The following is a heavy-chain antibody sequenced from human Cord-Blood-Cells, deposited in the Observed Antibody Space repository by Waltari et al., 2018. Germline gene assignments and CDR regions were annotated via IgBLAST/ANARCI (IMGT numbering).Heavy chain of an antibody. CDR3: ARDQGMDV. V-gene: IGHV1-2*04. J-gene: IGHJ6*02. CDR1: GYTFTGYY. Sequence: AELKKPGASLTVSCKASGYTFTGYYLHWVRQAPGQALEWMGWINPNSGGTNYAQKFQGWVTMTRDTSISTAYMELSRLRSDDTAVYYCARDQGMDVWGQGTTVTVSS. CDR2: INPNSGGT.